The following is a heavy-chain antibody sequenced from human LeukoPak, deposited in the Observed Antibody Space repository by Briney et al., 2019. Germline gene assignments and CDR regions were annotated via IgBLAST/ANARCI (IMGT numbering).Heavy chain of an antibody. V-gene: IGHV1-69*04. J-gene: IGHJ4*02. CDR3: ARDSEWELPPGDY. Sequence: ASVKVSCKASGGTFSSYAISWVRQAPGQGLEWMGRIIPILGIANYAQKFQGRVTITADKSTSTAYMELSSLRSEDTAVYYCARDSEWELPPGDYWGQGTLVTVSS. CDR1: GGTFSSYA. CDR2: IIPILGIA. D-gene: IGHD1-26*01.